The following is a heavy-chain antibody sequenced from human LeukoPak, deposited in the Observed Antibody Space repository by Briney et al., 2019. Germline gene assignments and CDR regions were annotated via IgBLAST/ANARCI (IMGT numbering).Heavy chain of an antibody. Sequence: ASVKVSCKASGYTFTSYDINRVRQATGQGLEWMGWMNPNSGNTGYAQKFQGRVTMTRDTSTSTVYMELSSLRSEDTAVYYCARAVRWLHTHHFDYWGQGTLVTVSS. J-gene: IGHJ4*02. CDR2: MNPNSGNT. D-gene: IGHD5-24*01. CDR1: GYTFTSYD. V-gene: IGHV1-8*01. CDR3: ARAVRWLHTHHFDY.